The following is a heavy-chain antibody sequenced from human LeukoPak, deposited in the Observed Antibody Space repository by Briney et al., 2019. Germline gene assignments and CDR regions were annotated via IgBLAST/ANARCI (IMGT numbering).Heavy chain of an antibody. Sequence: GGSLRLSCAASEFTFSNYWMSWVRQAPGKGLEWVAHMKQDGSEKYYVDSVKGRFTTSRDNAKNSLYLQMNSLRAEDTAVYFCARGGGLDVWGQGATVTVSS. J-gene: IGHJ6*02. CDR1: EFTFSNYW. CDR2: MKQDGSEK. CDR3: ARGGGLDV. V-gene: IGHV3-7*04.